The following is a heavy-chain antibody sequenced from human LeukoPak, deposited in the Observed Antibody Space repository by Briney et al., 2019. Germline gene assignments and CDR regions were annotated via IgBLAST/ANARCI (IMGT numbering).Heavy chain of an antibody. CDR3: AKVRGPLYYYAIDA. CDR1: GFTFSTYA. D-gene: IGHD1-14*01. Sequence: GGSLRLSCAASGFTFSTYAMGWVRQAPGKRLEWVSSISGSGDTTYYADSVKGRFSISRNDSDNTVYLPMNSLRPADSAVFYCAKVRGPLYYYAIDAWGQGTKVTVSS. V-gene: IGHV3-23*01. J-gene: IGHJ6*02. CDR2: ISGSGDTT.